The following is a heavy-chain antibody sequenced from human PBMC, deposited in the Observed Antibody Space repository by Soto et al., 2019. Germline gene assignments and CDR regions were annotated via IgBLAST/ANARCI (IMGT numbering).Heavy chain of an antibody. CDR1: GGSFSGYY. D-gene: IGHD3-10*01. Sequence: SETLSLTCAVYGGSFSGYYWSWIRQPPGKGLEWIGEINHSGSTNYNPSLKSRVTISVDTSKNQFSLKLSSVTAADTAVYYCATPTPLRGAMITNINFDFWGQGTPVTVSS. V-gene: IGHV4-34*01. CDR3: ATPTPLRGAMITNINFDF. CDR2: INHSGST. J-gene: IGHJ4*02.